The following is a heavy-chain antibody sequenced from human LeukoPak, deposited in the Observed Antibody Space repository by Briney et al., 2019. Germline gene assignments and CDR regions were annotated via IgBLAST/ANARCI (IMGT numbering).Heavy chain of an antibody. CDR3: AKWGDYDVLTGYYVSDY. CDR1: GFTFSNYA. J-gene: IGHJ4*02. V-gene: IGHV3-23*01. CDR2: ITGSGGNT. D-gene: IGHD3-9*01. Sequence: GASLRLSCVASGFTFSNYAMSWDRQAPGKGLEWVSAITGSGGNTYYADSVKGRFTISRDNSKNTVFLQMNSLRAEDTAVYYCAKWGDYDVLTGYYVSDYWGQGTLVTVSS.